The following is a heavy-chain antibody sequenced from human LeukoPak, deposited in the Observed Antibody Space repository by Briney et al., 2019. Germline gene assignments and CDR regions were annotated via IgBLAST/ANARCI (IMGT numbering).Heavy chain of an antibody. D-gene: IGHD6-13*01. CDR3: ARVGYSSIWYGPTCFDY. CDR1: GGSIRSDY. J-gene: IGHJ4*02. CDR2: LSDTGST. V-gene: IGHV4-59*01. Sequence: PSETLSLTCTVSGGSIRSDYWSWIRQPPGKKLEWIGYLSDTGSTNYNPSLKSRVTISRDTSTNQFSLKLSSVTAADTAVYYCARVGYSSIWYGPTCFDYWGQGSLVTVSS.